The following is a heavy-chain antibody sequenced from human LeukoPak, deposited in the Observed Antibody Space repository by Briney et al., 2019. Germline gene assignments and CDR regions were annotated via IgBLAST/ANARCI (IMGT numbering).Heavy chain of an antibody. CDR2: ISAYNGNT. Sequence: ASVKVSCKASGYTFTSYGIGWVRQAPGQGLEWMGWISAYNGNTNYAQKLQGRVTITTDESTSTAYMELSSLRSEDTAVYYCARVSRFLEWYLFDYWGQGTLVTVSS. CDR3: ARVSRFLEWYLFDY. V-gene: IGHV1-18*01. J-gene: IGHJ4*02. CDR1: GYTFTSYG. D-gene: IGHD3-3*01.